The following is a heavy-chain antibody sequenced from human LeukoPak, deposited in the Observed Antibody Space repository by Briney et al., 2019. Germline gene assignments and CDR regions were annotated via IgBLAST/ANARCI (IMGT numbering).Heavy chain of an antibody. CDR1: GGSISSHY. CDR3: ARGGSWFNP. V-gene: IGHV4-59*11. CDR2: IYYSGST. Sequence: SETLSLTCTVSGGSISSHYWSWIRQPPGKGLEWIGYIYYSGSTNYNPSLKSRVTISVDTSKNQFSLKLSSVTAADTAVYYCARGGSWFNPWGQGTLVTVSS. D-gene: IGHD2-15*01. J-gene: IGHJ5*02.